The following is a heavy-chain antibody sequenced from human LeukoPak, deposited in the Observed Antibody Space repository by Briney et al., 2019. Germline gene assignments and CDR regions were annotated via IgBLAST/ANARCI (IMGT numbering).Heavy chain of an antibody. CDR2: INHSGST. D-gene: IGHD6-19*01. V-gene: IGHV4-34*01. CDR3: ARGALAVAVDY. Sequence: SETLSLTCAVYGGSFSGYYWSWIRQPLEKGLEWIGDINHSGSTNYNPSLKSRVTISVDTSKNQFSLKLSAVTAADTAVYYCARGALAVAVDYWGQGTLVTVSS. CDR1: GGSFSGYY. J-gene: IGHJ4*02.